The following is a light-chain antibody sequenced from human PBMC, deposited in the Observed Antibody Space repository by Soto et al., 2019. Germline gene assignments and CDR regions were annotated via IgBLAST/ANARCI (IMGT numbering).Light chain of an antibody. CDR3: QQYGSSPLVT. V-gene: IGKV3-20*01. CDR1: QSVSSSY. CDR2: GAS. J-gene: IGKJ5*01. Sequence: EIVLTQSPGTLSLSPGERATLSCWASQSVSSSYLAWYQQKPGQAPRLLIYGASSRATGIPDRFSGSGSGTDFTLTISRLEPEDFAVYYCQQYGSSPLVTFGQGTRLEIK.